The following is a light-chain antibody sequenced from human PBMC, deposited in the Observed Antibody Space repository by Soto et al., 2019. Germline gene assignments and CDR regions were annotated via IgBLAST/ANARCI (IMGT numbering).Light chain of an antibody. CDR2: EVT. J-gene: IGLJ1*01. V-gene: IGLV2-23*02. CDR3: CSFADFTYV. Sequence: QSVLTQPASVSGSPGQSITISCTGTSSDIGSYDLVSWYRQHPGTAPKLIIYEVTKRPSGVSTRFSGSKSGNTASLTISGLQAVDEADYYCCSFADFTYVFGTGTKLTVL. CDR1: SSDIGSYDL.